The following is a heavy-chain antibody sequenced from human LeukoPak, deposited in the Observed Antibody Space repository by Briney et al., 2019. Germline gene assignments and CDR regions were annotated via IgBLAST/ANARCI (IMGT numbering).Heavy chain of an antibody. Sequence: PSETLSLTCTVSGGSISSYYWSWIRQPAGKGLEWIGRIYTSGSTNYNPSLKSRVTMSVDTSKNQFSLRLSSVTAADTAVYYCARLRSYGWSDAFDIWGQGTMVTVSS. D-gene: IGHD5-18*01. V-gene: IGHV4-4*07. CDR2: IYTSGST. CDR1: GGSISSYY. CDR3: ARLRSYGWSDAFDI. J-gene: IGHJ3*02.